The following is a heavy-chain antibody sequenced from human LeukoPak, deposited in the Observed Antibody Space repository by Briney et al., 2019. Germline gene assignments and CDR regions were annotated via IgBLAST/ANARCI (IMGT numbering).Heavy chain of an antibody. CDR2: IYHSGST. V-gene: IGHV4-38-2*02. D-gene: IGHD2-2*01. CDR3: ARLFARYCSSTSCSGAEYFQH. Sequence: SETLSLTCTVSGYSISSGYYWGWIRQPPGKGLEWIGSIYHSGSTYYNPSLRSRVTISVDTSKNQFSLKLSSVTAADTAVYYCARLFARYCSSTSCSGAEYFQHWGQGTLVTVSS. CDR1: GYSISSGYY. J-gene: IGHJ1*01.